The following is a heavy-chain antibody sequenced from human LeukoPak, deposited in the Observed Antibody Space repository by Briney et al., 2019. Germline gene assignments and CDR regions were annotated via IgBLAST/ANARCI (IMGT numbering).Heavy chain of an antibody. J-gene: IGHJ4*02. V-gene: IGHV4-59*07. Sequence: SHTLSLTCTVSGGSISSYYWSWIRQPPGNGMEWIGYIYYSGSTNYNPSLKSRVTISGDTSKNQFSLNLSSVTAADTVVYYCARTDYDSSGPNFDYWGQGTLVTVSS. CDR2: IYYSGST. CDR1: GGSISSYY. D-gene: IGHD3-22*01. CDR3: ARTDYDSSGPNFDY.